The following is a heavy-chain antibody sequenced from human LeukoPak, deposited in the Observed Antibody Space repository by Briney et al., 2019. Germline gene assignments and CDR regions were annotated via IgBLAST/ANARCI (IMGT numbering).Heavy chain of an antibody. Sequence: GGSLRLSCTASGFTFSSYWMSWVSQAPGKGLEWVSAISGSGADTYYADSLKGRFTISRDNSKNTLYLQMNSLRAEDTAVFYCATHHTSRYSHYCFDYWGQGTLVTVSS. D-gene: IGHD2-2*01. V-gene: IGHV3-23*01. CDR2: ISGSGADT. CDR1: GFTFSSYW. CDR3: ATHHTSRYSHYCFDY. J-gene: IGHJ4*02.